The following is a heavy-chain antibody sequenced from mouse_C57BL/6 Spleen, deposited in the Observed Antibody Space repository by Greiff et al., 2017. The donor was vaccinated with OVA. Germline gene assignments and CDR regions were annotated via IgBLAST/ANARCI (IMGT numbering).Heavy chain of an antibody. Sequence: VQLQQPGAELVKPGASVPPSCQASGYTFTSYWMQWVKQRPGQGLEWIGEIDPSDSYTNYNQKFKGKATLTVDTSSSTAYMQLSSLTSEDSAVYYCARSGSSFYYAMDYWGQGTSVTVSS. D-gene: IGHD1-1*01. J-gene: IGHJ4*01. CDR3: ARSGSSFYYAMDY. CDR1: GYTFTSYW. CDR2: IDPSDSYT. V-gene: IGHV1-50*01.